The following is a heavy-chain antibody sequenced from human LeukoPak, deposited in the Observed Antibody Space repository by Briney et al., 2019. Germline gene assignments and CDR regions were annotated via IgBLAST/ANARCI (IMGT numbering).Heavy chain of an antibody. D-gene: IGHD1-14*01. V-gene: IGHV1-8*02. CDR3: ARTQPHYYYYYMDV. Sequence: ASVKVSCKASGYTFTGYYMHWVRQAPGQGLEWMGWMNPNSGNTGYAQKFQGRVTMTRNTSISTAYMELSSLRSEDTAVYYCARTQPHYYYYYMDVWGKGTTVTVSS. CDR1: GYTFTGYY. J-gene: IGHJ6*03. CDR2: MNPNSGNT.